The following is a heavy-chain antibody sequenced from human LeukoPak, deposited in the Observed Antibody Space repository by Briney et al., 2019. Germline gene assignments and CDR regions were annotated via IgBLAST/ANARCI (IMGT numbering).Heavy chain of an antibody. CDR1: GFTFSSYG. CDR3: AREQAGMDV. J-gene: IGHJ6*02. V-gene: IGHV3-30*19. CDR2: IWYDGSNK. Sequence: PGRSLRLSCAASGFTFSSYGMHWVRQAPGKGLEWVAVIWYDGSNKYYADSVKGRFTISRDNSKNTLYLQMSSLRAEDTAVYYCAREQAGMDVWGQGTTVTVSS.